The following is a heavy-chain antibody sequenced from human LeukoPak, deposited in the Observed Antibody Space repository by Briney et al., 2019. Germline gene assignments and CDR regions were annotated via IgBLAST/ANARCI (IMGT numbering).Heavy chain of an antibody. D-gene: IGHD2-2*01. J-gene: IGHJ6*04. Sequence: GGSLRLSCAASGFTVSSSYMSWVRQAPGKGLEWVSVIYSGGSTYYADSVKGRFTISRDNSKNTLYLQMNSLRAEDTAVYYCASGPIVVVPAANSYGMDVWGKGTTVTVSS. CDR3: ASGPIVVVPAANSYGMDV. CDR1: GFTVSSSY. CDR2: IYSGGST. V-gene: IGHV3-53*01.